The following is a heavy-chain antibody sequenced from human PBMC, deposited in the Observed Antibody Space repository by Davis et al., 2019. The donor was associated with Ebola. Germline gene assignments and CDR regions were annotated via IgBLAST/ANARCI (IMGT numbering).Heavy chain of an antibody. J-gene: IGHJ4*02. CDR3: ATYYYDSSGYYLFDY. V-gene: IGHV4-34*01. CDR2: INHSGST. Sequence: MPGGSLRLSCAVYGGSFSGYYWSWIRQPPGKGLEWIGEINHSGSTNYNPSLKSRVTISVDTSKNQFSLKLSSVTAADTAVYYCATYYYDSSGYYLFDYWGQGTLVTVSS. D-gene: IGHD3-22*01. CDR1: GGSFSGYY.